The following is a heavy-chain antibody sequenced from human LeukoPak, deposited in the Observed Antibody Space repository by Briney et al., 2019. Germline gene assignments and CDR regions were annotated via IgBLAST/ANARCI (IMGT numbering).Heavy chain of an antibody. Sequence: GESLKISCKGSGYSFTSYWIGWVRQMPGKGLEWMGIIYPGDSDTRYSPSFQGQVTISADKSISTAYLQWSSLKASDTAMYYCASYYYDSSGYLNDAFDIWAKGQWSPSLQ. CDR2: IYPGDSDT. CDR1: GYSFTSYW. CDR3: ASYYYDSSGYLNDAFDI. J-gene: IGHJ3*02. V-gene: IGHV5-51*01. D-gene: IGHD3-22*01.